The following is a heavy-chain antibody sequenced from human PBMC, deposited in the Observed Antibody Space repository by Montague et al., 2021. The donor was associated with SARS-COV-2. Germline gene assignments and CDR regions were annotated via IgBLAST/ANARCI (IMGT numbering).Heavy chain of an antibody. D-gene: IGHD3-3*01. Sequence: TLSLTCTVSGGSISSDSYYWSWIRQPAGKGLEWIGRIYTSGSTNYNPSLKSRVTISVDTSKNQFSLKLSSVTAADTAVYYCARVSRGTIFGVVIRPYYFMDVWGTGTTVTVSS. CDR3: ARVSRGTIFGVVIRPYYFMDV. J-gene: IGHJ6*03. CDR1: GGSISSDSYY. CDR2: IYTSGST. V-gene: IGHV4-61*02.